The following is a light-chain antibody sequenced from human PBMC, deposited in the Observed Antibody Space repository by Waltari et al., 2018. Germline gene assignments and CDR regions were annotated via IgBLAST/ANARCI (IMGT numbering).Light chain of an antibody. J-gene: IGKJ2*01. Sequence: DFVMTQSPASLALSLGERATIHCKTSPTVLYNSNNRNYLTWYQQKPGQPPKLLFYWASTRESGVPDRFSASGSGTDLTLTISRLQPEDVAIYYCQQYYSSPYTFGQGTRLEIK. CDR3: QQYYSSPYT. CDR2: WAS. V-gene: IGKV4-1*01. CDR1: PTVLYNSNNRNY.